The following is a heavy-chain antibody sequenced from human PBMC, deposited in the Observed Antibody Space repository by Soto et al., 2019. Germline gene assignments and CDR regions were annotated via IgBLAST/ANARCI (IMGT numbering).Heavy chain of an antibody. V-gene: IGHV3-15*01. J-gene: IGHJ4*02. D-gene: IGHD3-10*01. CDR2: IKSKTDGGTT. Sequence: GWSLRLSCASSVFTFINAWMSWVRQAPGKGLEWVGRIKSKTDGGTTDYAAPVKGRFTISRDDSKNTLYLQMNSLRAEDTAVYYCARDPGAEDYWGQGTLVTVSS. CDR1: VFTFINAW. CDR3: ARDPGAEDY.